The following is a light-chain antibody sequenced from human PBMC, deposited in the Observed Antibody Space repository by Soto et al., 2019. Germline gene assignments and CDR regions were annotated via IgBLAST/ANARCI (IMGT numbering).Light chain of an antibody. Sequence: EIVLTRSPGTLSLSPGEKTTPSCTASQSVSSNFLDWYQQQRGQAPRVXIYGASSRATGIPDRFSGSGSGTEFTLTISRLGPEDFEVYYCQQYGSSPRTFGQGTKVDIK. CDR1: QSVSSNF. CDR3: QQYGSSPRT. V-gene: IGKV3-20*01. CDR2: GAS. J-gene: IGKJ1*01.